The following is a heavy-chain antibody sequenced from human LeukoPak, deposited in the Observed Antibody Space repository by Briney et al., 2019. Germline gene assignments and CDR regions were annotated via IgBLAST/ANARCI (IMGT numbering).Heavy chain of an antibody. Sequence: KPSETLSLTCTVSGGSISSYYWSWIRQPPGKGLEWIGYIYYSGSTNYNPSLKSRVTISVDTSKNQFSLKLSSVTAADTAVYYCARSSVSYYYGSGSYYNGAFDIWGQGTMVTVSS. CDR1: GGSISSYY. D-gene: IGHD3-10*01. J-gene: IGHJ3*02. V-gene: IGHV4-59*08. CDR3: ARSSVSYYYGSGSYYNGAFDI. CDR2: IYYSGST.